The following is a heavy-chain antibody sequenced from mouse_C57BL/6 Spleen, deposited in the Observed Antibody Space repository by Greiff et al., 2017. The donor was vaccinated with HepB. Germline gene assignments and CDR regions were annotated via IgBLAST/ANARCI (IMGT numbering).Heavy chain of an antibody. D-gene: IGHD2-13*01. CDR2: IYPGNSDT. CDR1: GYTFTSYW. Sequence: EVQLQQSGTVLARPGASVKMSCKTSGYTFTSYWMHWVKQRPGQGLEWIGAIYPGNSDTSYNQKFKGKAKLTAVTSASTAYMELSSLTNEDSAVYYCRGDGDSDYYFDYWGQGTTLTVSS. V-gene: IGHV1-5*01. J-gene: IGHJ2*01. CDR3: RGDGDSDYYFDY.